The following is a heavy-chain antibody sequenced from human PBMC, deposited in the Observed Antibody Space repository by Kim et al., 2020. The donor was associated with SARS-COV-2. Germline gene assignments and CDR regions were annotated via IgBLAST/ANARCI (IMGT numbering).Heavy chain of an antibody. V-gene: IGHV3-20*03. Sequence: GYADYVKGRFTLSRENAKNSLYLQMNRLRAEDTSLYYCARAGGYSYAPEDYWGQGTLVTVSS. D-gene: IGHD5-18*01. J-gene: IGHJ4*02. CDR3: ARAGGYSYAPEDY.